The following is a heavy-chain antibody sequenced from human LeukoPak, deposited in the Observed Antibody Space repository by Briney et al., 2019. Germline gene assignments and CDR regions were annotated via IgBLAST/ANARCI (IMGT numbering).Heavy chain of an antibody. CDR1: GFRFGDYG. CDR2: IWYDGSNR. Sequence: PGGSLRLSCAASGFRFGDYGMHWVRQAPGKGLEWLAVIWYDGSNRYYADSVKGRLTISRDNSKNTLSLQMNSLRVEDTAVYYCAKGGYYGSATYYMGQFDYWGQGALVTVSS. CDR3: AKGGYYGSATYYMGQFDY. D-gene: IGHD3-10*01. J-gene: IGHJ4*02. V-gene: IGHV3-33*03.